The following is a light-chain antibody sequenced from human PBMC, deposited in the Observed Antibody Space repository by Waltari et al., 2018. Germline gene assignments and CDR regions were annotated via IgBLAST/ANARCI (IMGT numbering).Light chain of an antibody. CDR3: SSYISSSTLEL. CDR1: SSDVGGYNY. J-gene: IGLJ2*01. V-gene: IGLV2-14*03. Sequence: QSALTQPASVSGSPGQSITISCTGTSSDVGGYNYVPWYQQHPGKAPKLMIYDVSNWPSGVSNRFSGSKSGNTASLTISGLQAEDEADYYCSSYISSSTLELFGGGTSLTVL. CDR2: DVS.